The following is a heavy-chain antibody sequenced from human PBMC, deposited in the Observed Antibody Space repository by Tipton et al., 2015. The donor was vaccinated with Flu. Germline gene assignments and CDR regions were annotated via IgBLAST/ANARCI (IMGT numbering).Heavy chain of an antibody. V-gene: IGHV1-2*06. CDR3: AGDWGYCSPGFDH. J-gene: IGHJ4*02. CDR2: INPNIGGA. Sequence: QLVQSGAEMKKPGASVKVSCKASGYTFTGYYMHWVRQAPGQGLEWMGRINPNIGGASYAQKFQGRVTMTRDTSTSTAYMELSRSRCGGTAVCYCAGDWGYCSPGFDHWGQGPLVTVSS. CDR1: GYTFTGYY. D-gene: IGHD6-13*01.